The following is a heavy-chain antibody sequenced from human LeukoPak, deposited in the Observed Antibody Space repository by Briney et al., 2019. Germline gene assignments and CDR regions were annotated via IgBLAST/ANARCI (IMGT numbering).Heavy chain of an antibody. Sequence: GGSLRLSCAASGFTFSSYGMHWVRQAPGKGLEWVAFIRYDGSNKYYADSVKGRFTISRDNSKNTLHLQMNSLRAEDTALYYCPKSGVTFGELLSYYMDVWGKGTTVTVSS. CDR1: GFTFSSYG. D-gene: IGHD3-10*01. CDR3: PKSGVTFGELLSYYMDV. J-gene: IGHJ6*03. V-gene: IGHV3-30*02. CDR2: IRYDGSNK.